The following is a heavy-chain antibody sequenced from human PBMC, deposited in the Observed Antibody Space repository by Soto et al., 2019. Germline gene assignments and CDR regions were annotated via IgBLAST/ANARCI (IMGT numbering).Heavy chain of an antibody. CDR3: AAGVGYSGYDSY. J-gene: IGHJ4*02. D-gene: IGHD5-12*01. CDR1: GYTFTSYA. Sequence: ASVKVSCKASGYTFTSYALHWVRQAPGQRLEWIGWINVGNGNTNYAQKFQARVTITRDTSTSTAYMALSSLRSEDTAVYYCAAGVGYSGYDSYWGQGTLVTVSS. V-gene: IGHV1-58*01. CDR2: INVGNGNT.